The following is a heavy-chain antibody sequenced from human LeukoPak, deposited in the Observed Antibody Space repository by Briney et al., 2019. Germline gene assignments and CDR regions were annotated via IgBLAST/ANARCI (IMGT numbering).Heavy chain of an antibody. V-gene: IGHV3-23*01. CDR1: GFTFSSYA. CDR3: AKLWYYDFWSGPNWFDP. J-gene: IGHJ5*02. CDR2: ISGSGGST. Sequence: AGGSLRLSCAASGFTFSSYAMSWVRQAPGKGLERVSAISGSGGSTYYADSVKGRFTISRDNSKNTLYLQMNSLRAEDTAVYYCAKLWYYDFWSGPNWFDPWGQGTLVTVSS. D-gene: IGHD3-3*01.